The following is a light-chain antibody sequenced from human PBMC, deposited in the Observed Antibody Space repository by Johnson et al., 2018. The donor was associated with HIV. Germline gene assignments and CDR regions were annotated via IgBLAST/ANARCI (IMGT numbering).Light chain of an antibody. CDR2: ENN. CDR1: SSNIGNNY. J-gene: IGLJ1*01. CDR3: GTWDSSRIAPRYV. V-gene: IGLV1-51*02. Sequence: TQPPSVSAAPGQKVTISCSGSSSNIGNNYVSWYQQLPGTAPKLLIYENNKRPSGIPDRFSGSKSGTSATLGITGLQTGDGADYYCGTWDSSRIAPRYVFGTGTKVTVL.